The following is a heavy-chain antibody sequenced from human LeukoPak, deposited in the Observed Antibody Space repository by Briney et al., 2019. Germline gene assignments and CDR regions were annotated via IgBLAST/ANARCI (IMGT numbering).Heavy chain of an antibody. CDR1: GYSFTSYW. CDR3: ARPRAAYCGGDCYSSYDAFDI. J-gene: IGHJ3*02. D-gene: IGHD2-21*02. CDR2: IYPGDSDT. Sequence: GESLKISCKGSGYSFTSYWIGWVRQMPGKGLEWMGIIYPGDSDTRYSPSFQGQVTISTDKSISTAYLQWSSLKASDTAMYYCARPRAAYCGGDCYSSYDAFDIWGQGTMVTVSS. V-gene: IGHV5-51*01.